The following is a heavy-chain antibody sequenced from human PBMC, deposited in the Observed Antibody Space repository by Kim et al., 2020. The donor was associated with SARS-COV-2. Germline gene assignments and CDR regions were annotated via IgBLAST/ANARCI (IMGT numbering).Heavy chain of an antibody. D-gene: IGHD3-3*01. CDR2: INHSGST. CDR3: ARGTNYDFWSGYYTGNWF. CDR1: GGSFSGYY. Sequence: SETLSLTCAVYGGSFSGYYWSWIRQPPGKGLEWIGEINHSGSTNYNPSLKSRGTISVDTSKNQFSLKLSSVTAADTAVYYCARGTNYDFWSGYYTGNWF. J-gene: IGHJ5*01. V-gene: IGHV4-34*01.